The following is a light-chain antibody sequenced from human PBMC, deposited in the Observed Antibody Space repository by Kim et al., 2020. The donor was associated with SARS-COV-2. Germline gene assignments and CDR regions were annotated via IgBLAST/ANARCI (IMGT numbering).Light chain of an antibody. CDR3: HQYGSSPST. V-gene: IGKV3-20*01. Sequence: SPGESATLSCRASQSVNSSYLAWYQQRPGQAPRLLIYNSASRATRIPDRFSGSGSGTEFTLTISRLEPEDFAVYYCHQYGSSPSTFGQGTRLEIK. CDR2: NSA. J-gene: IGKJ5*01. CDR1: QSVNSSY.